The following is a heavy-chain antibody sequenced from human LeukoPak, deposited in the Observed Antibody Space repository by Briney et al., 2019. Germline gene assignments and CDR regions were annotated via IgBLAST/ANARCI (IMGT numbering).Heavy chain of an antibody. CDR1: GGSISGFY. V-gene: IGHV4-59*01. D-gene: IGHD2-8*01. J-gene: IGHJ6*02. CDR2: IYDSGST. Sequence: KPSETLSLTCTVSGGSISGFYWSWIRQPPGKGLEWIGYIYDSGSTIYSPSLKSRVTISLDTSKNQFSLRLNSVTAADTAVYYCARSPNYDYGMDVWGQGTTVTVSS. CDR3: ARSPNYDYGMDV.